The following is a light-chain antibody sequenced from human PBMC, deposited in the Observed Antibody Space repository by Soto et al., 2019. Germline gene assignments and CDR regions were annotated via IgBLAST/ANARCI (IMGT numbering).Light chain of an antibody. CDR3: SSFTSRSTFV. CDR1: GSDVGAYNY. CDR2: EVT. J-gene: IGLJ1*01. Sequence: QSVVTQPASVSGSPGQSIGISCTGTGSDVGAYNYVSWYQQHPGKAPKLMISEVTNRPSGVSDRFSVSKSGNTASLTISGLQAEDEADYYCSSFTSRSTFVFGTGTKVTVL. V-gene: IGLV2-14*01.